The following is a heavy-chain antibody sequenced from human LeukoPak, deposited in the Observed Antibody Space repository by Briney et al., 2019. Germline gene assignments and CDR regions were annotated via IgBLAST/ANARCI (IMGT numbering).Heavy chain of an antibody. Sequence: GGSLRLSCVVSGFIFNIHGMHWVRQAPGKGPEWVAAIWYDGSNQYYADSVKGRFIISRDNSKNTLFLEMTSLRVEDTAVYYCARDVVVTAVPDAMDVWGQGTTVIVSS. CDR2: IWYDGSNQ. J-gene: IGHJ6*02. CDR1: GFIFNIHG. V-gene: IGHV3-33*01. D-gene: IGHD2-21*02. CDR3: ARDVVVTAVPDAMDV.